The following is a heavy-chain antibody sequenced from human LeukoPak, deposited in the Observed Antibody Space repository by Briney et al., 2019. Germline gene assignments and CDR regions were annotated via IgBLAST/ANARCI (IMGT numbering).Heavy chain of an antibody. CDR3: ARGPTTGYSDC. CDR2: IYDSGDS. D-gene: IGHD6-13*01. CDR1: GGSINNYY. Sequence: PSETLSLTCIVSGGSINNYYWSWIRQPAGKGLEWIGRIYDSGDSFYNPSLKSRVTTSVDTSKNQFSLKLTSVTAADTAVYYCARGPTTGYSDCWGQGTLVTVSS. V-gene: IGHV4-4*07. J-gene: IGHJ4*02.